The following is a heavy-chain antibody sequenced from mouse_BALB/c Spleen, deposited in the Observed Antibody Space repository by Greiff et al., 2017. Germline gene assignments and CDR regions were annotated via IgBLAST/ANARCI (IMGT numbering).Heavy chain of an antibody. CDR2: ISYSGST. J-gene: IGHJ2*01. Sequence: EVQLQQSGPGLVKPSQSLSLTCTVTGYSITSDYAWNWIRQFPGNKLEWMGYISYSGSTSYNPSLKSRISITRDTSKNQFFLQLNSVTTEDTATYYCARLIYYGNPYYFDYWGQGTTLTVSS. CDR3: ARLIYYGNPYYFDY. CDR1: GYSITSDYA. V-gene: IGHV3-2*02. D-gene: IGHD2-1*01.